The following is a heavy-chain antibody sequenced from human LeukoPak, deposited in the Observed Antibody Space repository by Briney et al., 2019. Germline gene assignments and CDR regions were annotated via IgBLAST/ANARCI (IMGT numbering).Heavy chain of an antibody. J-gene: IGHJ6*03. Sequence: GGSLRLSCAASGFAFSDYDMHWVRHTTGKGLEWVSAIATAGDTFYAGSVKGRFTVSRENAKNSLYLQMNSLRAEDTAVYYCARDRALYDPWSYYYYYMDVWGKGTTVTVSS. D-gene: IGHD3-3*01. CDR2: IATAGDT. V-gene: IGHV3-13*01. CDR1: GFAFSDYD. CDR3: ARDRALYDPWSYYYYYMDV.